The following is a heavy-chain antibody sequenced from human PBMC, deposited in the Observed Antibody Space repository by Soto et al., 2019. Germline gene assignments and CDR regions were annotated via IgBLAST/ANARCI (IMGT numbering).Heavy chain of an antibody. CDR3: ARINSGWGPLSPYPFDY. J-gene: IGHJ4*02. CDR2: ISSSSSYI. V-gene: IGHV3-21*01. Sequence: GGSLILSCAASGFIFSRSAMHWVRQAPGKGLEWVSCISSSSSYIYYADTVKDRFTISRDNAKNSLYSQMNSLRAEDTAVYYCARINSGWGPLSPYPFDYWGQGALVTVSS. D-gene: IGHD6-19*01. CDR1: GFIFSRSA.